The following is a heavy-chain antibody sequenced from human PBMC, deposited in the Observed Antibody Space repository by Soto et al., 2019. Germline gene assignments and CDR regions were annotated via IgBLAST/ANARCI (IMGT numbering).Heavy chain of an antibody. CDR2: INHSGST. J-gene: IGHJ2*01. V-gene: IGHV4-34*01. D-gene: IGHD6-19*01. CDR1: GGSFSGYY. CDR3: ARAYRRQCRVPRRWYFDL. Sequence: QVQLQQWGAGLLKPSETLSLTCAVYGGSFSGYYWSWIRQPPGKGLDWIGEINHSGSTNYNPYLKRPVTISVDTSKNEFPLKLSSVTAEDTAVYYCARAYRRQCRVPRRWYFDLWGRGTLVTVSS.